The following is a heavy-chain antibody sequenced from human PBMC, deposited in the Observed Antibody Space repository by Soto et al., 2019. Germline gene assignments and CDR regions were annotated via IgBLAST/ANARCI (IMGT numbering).Heavy chain of an antibody. J-gene: IGHJ4*02. Sequence: SVTLSLTCTVSGGSISSSSYYWGWIRQPPGKGLEWIGSIYYSGSTYYNPSLKSRVTISVDTSKNQFSLKLSSVTAADTAVYYCASGQYVLRYFDWLSQFDYWGQGTLVTVSS. CDR1: GGSISSSSYY. CDR2: IYYSGST. CDR3: ASGQYVLRYFDWLSQFDY. V-gene: IGHV4-39*01. D-gene: IGHD3-9*01.